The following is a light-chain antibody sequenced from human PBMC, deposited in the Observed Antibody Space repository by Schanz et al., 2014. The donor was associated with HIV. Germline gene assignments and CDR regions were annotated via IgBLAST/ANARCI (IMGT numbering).Light chain of an antibody. CDR2: ATS. J-gene: IGKJ5*01. V-gene: IGKV3-11*01. CDR3: QQRTNWPPIT. CDR1: QSLSGN. Sequence: EMVMTQSPATLSASPGERATLSCRASQSLSGNLAWYQQKPGQAPRPLIYATSTRATGVPARFSGSGSGTDFTLTISNLEPEDFAVYYCQQRTNWPPITFGQGTRLEIK.